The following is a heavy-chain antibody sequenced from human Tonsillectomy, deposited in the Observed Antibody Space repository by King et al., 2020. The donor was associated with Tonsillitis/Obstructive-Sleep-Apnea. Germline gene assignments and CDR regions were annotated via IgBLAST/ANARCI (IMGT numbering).Heavy chain of an antibody. CDR1: GFTFSSYS. V-gene: IGHV3-48*02. CDR3: ARDRDNYDFWSGYVPGYMDV. CDR2: ISSSSSTI. D-gene: IGHD3-3*01. J-gene: IGHJ6*03. Sequence: VQLVESGGGLVQPGGSLRLSCAASGFTFSSYSMNWVRQAPGKGLEWVSYISSSSSTIYYADSVKGRFTISRDNAKNSPYLQMNSLRDEDTAVYYCARDRDNYDFWSGYVPGYMDVWGKGTTVTVSS.